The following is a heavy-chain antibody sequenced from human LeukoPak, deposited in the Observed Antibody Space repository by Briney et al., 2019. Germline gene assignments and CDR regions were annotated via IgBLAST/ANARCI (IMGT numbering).Heavy chain of an antibody. Sequence: GGSLRLSCVVSGISLSNYAMTWVRQAPGKGLEWVSAISGSGGSTYYADSVKGRFTISRDNSKNTLYLQMNSLRAEDTAVYYCAKDAVGLGATTGASFDYWGQGTQVTVSS. D-gene: IGHD1-26*01. J-gene: IGHJ4*02. CDR1: GISLSNYA. CDR3: AKDAVGLGATTGASFDY. CDR2: ISGSGGST. V-gene: IGHV3-23*01.